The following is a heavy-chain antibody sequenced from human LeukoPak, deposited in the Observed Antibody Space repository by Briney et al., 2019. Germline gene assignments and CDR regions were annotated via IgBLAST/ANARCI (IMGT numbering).Heavy chain of an antibody. CDR1: GFTFSSYA. V-gene: IGHV3-23*01. CDR3: EKYGDCSGGSCYYQFDY. J-gene: IGHJ4*02. Sequence: LSGGSLRLSCAASGFTFSSYAMSWVRQAPGKGLEWVSAISGSGGSTYYADSVKGRFTISRDNSKNTLYLQMNSLRAEDTAVYYCEKYGDCSGGSCYYQFDYWGQGTLVTVSS. CDR2: ISGSGGST. D-gene: IGHD2-15*01.